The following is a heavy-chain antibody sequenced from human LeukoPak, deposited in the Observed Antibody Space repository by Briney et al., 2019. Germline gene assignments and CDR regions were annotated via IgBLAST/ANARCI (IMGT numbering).Heavy chain of an antibody. CDR1: GFTVNNNY. Sequence: QPGGSLRLSCAASGFTVNNNYMNWVRQAPGKGLEWVSGIHPGDNTYYADSVKGRFTISRDNSKNTLYLQMNSLRAEDTAVYYCARGTYYYDSGGYYNLDYWGQGTLVTVSS. D-gene: IGHD3-22*01. V-gene: IGHV3-53*05. J-gene: IGHJ4*02. CDR2: IHPGDNT. CDR3: ARGTYYYDSGGYYNLDY.